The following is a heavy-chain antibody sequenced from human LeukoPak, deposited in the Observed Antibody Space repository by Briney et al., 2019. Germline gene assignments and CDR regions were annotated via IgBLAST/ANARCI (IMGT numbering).Heavy chain of an antibody. V-gene: IGHV3-11*01. Sequence: PGGSRSLSCPASEFTFSDYYMNWIRKAQGKGLEGVSYMSSSGNTIYYADSVKGRFTISRDNAKNSLYLQMNSLRAEDTAVYYCARDAPVRRTGYFDYWGQGTLVTVSS. D-gene: IGHD3-10*01. CDR1: EFTFSDYY. CDR3: ARDAPVRRTGYFDY. J-gene: IGHJ4*02. CDR2: MSSSGNTI.